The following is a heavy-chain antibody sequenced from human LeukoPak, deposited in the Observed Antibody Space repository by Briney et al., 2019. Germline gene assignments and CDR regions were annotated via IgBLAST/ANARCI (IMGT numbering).Heavy chain of an antibody. J-gene: IGHJ4*02. V-gene: IGHV1-2*02. Sequence: ASVKVSCKASGYTFTGYYMHWVRQAPGQVLGWMGWINPNSGGTNYAQKFQGRVTMTRDTSISTAYMELSRLRSDDTAVYYCAKARGAIQLWSVAYFDYWGQGTLVTVSS. D-gene: IGHD5-18*01. CDR1: GYTFTGYY. CDR2: INPNSGGT. CDR3: AKARGAIQLWSVAYFDY.